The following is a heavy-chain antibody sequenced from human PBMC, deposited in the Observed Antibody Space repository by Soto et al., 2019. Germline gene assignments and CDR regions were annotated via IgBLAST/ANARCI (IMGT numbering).Heavy chain of an antibody. CDR3: HGYGY. CDR1: GFTVRANY. V-gene: IGHV3-53*01. J-gene: IGHJ4*02. CDR2: IYSGGTT. Sequence: EVQLVESGGGLIQPGGSLRLSCAVSGFTVRANYMSWVRQAPGKGLEWVSVIYSGGTTYYADSVKGRFIISRDISKNTLYPQMNILRAEATAVYYCHGYGYWGQGTLVTVSS. D-gene: IGHD5-12*01.